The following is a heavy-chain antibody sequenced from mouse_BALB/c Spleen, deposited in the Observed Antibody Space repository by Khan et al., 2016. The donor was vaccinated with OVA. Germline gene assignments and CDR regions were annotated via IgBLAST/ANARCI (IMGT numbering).Heavy chain of an antibody. CDR3: ARNRDGGSYWYFDV. CDR2: MWSGGST. J-gene: IGHJ1*01. CDR1: GFSLSRYS. Sequence: VELVESGPGLVAPSQSLSITCTVSGFSLSRYSVHWVRQPPGKGLEWLGIMWSGGSTDYNSALKSRLSISKDNSKSQVFLKMNSLQTDDTAMYYCARNRDGGSYWYFDVWGAGTTVTVSS. V-gene: IGHV2-6-4*01. D-gene: IGHD3-3*01.